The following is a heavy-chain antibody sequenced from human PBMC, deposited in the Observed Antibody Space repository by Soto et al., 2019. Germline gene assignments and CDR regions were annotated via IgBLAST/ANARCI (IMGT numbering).Heavy chain of an antibody. V-gene: IGHV4-34*01. J-gene: IGHJ6*02. D-gene: IGHD1-7*01. CDR1: GGSFSGYY. CDR2: INHSGST. CDR3: ASSSITGTNGFYYYYYYGMDV. Sequence: PSETLSLTCAVYGGSFSGYYWSWIRQPPGKGLEWIGEINHSGSTNYNPSLKGRVTISVDTSKNQFSLKLSSVTAADTAVYYCASSSITGTNGFYYYYYYGMDVWGQGTTVTVSS.